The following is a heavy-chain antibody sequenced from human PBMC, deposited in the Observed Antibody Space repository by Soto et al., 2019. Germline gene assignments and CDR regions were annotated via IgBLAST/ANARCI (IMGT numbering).Heavy chain of an antibody. J-gene: IGHJ4*02. CDR1: GYTFTDYY. V-gene: IGHV1-2*04. CDR2: INPNSGGT. CDR3: ARDQATILDY. D-gene: IGHD5-12*01. Sequence: SVKVSCKASGYTFTDYYMHWVRQAPGQGLEWMGWINPNSGGTNYAQKFQGCITMTRDTSISTAYMELSRLRSDDTAVYYCARDQATILDYWGQGTLVTVSS.